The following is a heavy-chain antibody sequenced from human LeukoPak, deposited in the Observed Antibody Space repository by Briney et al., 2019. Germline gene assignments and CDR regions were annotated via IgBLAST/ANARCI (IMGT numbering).Heavy chain of an antibody. D-gene: IGHD5-18*01. J-gene: IGHJ6*02. Sequence: GESLKISCKGSGYSFTSYWIGWVRQMPGKGLEWMGIIYPGDSDTRYCPSFQGQVTISADKSISTAYLQWSSLKASDTAMYYCARDLLRETLDLNGYGFPYYYYYGMDVWGQGTTVTVSS. CDR1: GYSFTSYW. CDR2: IYPGDSDT. CDR3: ARDLLRETLDLNGYGFPYYYYYGMDV. V-gene: IGHV5-51*01.